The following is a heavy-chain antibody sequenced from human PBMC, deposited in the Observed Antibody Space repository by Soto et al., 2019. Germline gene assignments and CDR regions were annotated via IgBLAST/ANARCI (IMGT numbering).Heavy chain of an antibody. V-gene: IGHV3-30*04. J-gene: IGHJ4*02. D-gene: IGHD1-20*01. Sequence: QVQLVESGGGVVQPGTSLRLSCAASGLTFSSYAMHWVRQAPGKGLEWAAGISNDGTHIVYTDSVKGRFTISRDNSMNILYLQMSSLRVEDTAIYHCATIGLGVTSNWYGFDFWGQGTLVTVSS. CDR2: ISNDGTHI. CDR1: GLTFSSYA. CDR3: ATIGLGVTSNWYGFDF.